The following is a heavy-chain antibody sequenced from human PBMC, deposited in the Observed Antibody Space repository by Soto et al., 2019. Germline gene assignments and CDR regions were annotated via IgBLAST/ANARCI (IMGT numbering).Heavy chain of an antibody. CDR1: GFTFIDYG. CDR2: ITGSGTNT. J-gene: IGHJ4*02. CDR3: AKPGRGQLLYIDY. D-gene: IGHD2-2*01. V-gene: IGHV3-23*01. Sequence: LRLSCVTSGFTFIDYGLSWVRQAPGKGLEWVSGITGSGTNTYYADSVKGRFTISRDNSKNTVYLQMTSLRADDMAIYYCAKPGRGQLLYIDYWGQGALVTVSS.